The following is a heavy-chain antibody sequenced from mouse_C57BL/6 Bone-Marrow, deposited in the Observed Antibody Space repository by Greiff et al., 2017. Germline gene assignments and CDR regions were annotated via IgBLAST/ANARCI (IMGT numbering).Heavy chain of an antibody. CDR3: ARSGAGADRCAY. D-gene: IGHD3-3*01. CDR1: GYTFTSSG. J-gene: IGHJ3*01. Sequence: QDQLQQSGAELARPGASVKLSCKASGYTFTSSGISWVKQRTGQGLEWIGQIYPRSGDTYYNEKFKGKATLTADKSSSTAYMELRSLTSEDAAVYFCARSGAGADRCAYWGQGTLVTVSA. CDR2: IYPRSGDT. V-gene: IGHV1-81*01.